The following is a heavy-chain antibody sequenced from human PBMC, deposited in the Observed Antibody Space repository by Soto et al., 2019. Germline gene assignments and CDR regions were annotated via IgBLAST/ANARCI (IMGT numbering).Heavy chain of an antibody. V-gene: IGHV1-69*01. CDR1: GGTFSSYA. D-gene: IGHD3-3*01. J-gene: IGHJ3*02. CDR2: IIPIFGTS. Sequence: QVQLVQSGAEVKKPGSSVKVSCKASGGTFSSYAISWVRQAPGQGLELMGGIIPIFGTSNYAQKFQGRVTFTADESTSSAYIEMSRLRSEEPAVYYCESAGGGGYDVWRSLSYYATFDIWGQGTMVTVSS. CDR3: ESAGGGGYDVWRSLSYYATFDI.